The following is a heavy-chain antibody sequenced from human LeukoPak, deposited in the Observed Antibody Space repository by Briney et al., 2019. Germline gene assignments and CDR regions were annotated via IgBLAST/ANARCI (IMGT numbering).Heavy chain of an antibody. D-gene: IGHD3-22*01. CDR2: IGGSGVRT. V-gene: IGHV3-23*01. CDR3: AKDPTDFDSSGQTYFDY. CDR1: GFTFTTYG. J-gene: IGHJ4*02. Sequence: GGTLRLSCSASGFTFTTYGMNWVRQAPGKGLEWVSGIGGSGVRTYYADSVKGRFTISRDNSRNTVYLQMKSLRDEDTAVYYCAKDPTDFDSSGQTYFDYWGQGSLVTVSS.